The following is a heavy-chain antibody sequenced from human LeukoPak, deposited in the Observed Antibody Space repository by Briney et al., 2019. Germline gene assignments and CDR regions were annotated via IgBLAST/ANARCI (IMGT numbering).Heavy chain of an antibody. CDR3: TTDGRGRGKLELRGYFDY. CDR1: GFSVSNAG. CDR2: IKSKTDGGTT. V-gene: IGHV3-15*01. Sequence: PGGSLRLSCAAAGFSVSNAGMSWGRPAPGKGLEWGGRIKSKTDGGTTDYAAPVKGRFTISRHDSKNTLYLQMNSLKTEDTAVYYCTTDGRGRGKLELRGYFDYWGQGTLVTVSS. J-gene: IGHJ4*02. D-gene: IGHD1-7*01.